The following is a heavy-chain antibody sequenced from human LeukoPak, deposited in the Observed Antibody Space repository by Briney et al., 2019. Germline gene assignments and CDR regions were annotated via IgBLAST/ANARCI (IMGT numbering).Heavy chain of an antibody. D-gene: IGHD3-9*01. Sequence: ASVKVSCKASGYTFTGYYMHWVRQAPGQGLEWMGGIIPIFGTANYAQKFQGRVTITADESTSTAYMELSSLRSEDTAVYYCARFTGYYKVGWFDPWGQGTLVTVSS. CDR1: GYTFTGYY. J-gene: IGHJ5*02. V-gene: IGHV1-69*13. CDR2: IIPIFGTA. CDR3: ARFTGYYKVGWFDP.